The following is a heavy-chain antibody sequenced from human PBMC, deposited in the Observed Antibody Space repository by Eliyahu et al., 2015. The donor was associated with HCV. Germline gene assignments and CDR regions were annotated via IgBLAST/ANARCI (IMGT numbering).Heavy chain of an antibody. D-gene: IGHD2-2*01. CDR2: ITPIFGTA. CDR3: ARGGEEHQLQSRPFDY. Sequence: QVQLVQSGTEVKKPGSSVKVSCKASGGTFSRNAINWVRQAPGQGPEWMGGITPIFGTANYAQKFQDRVTITADESTSTAYMELSSLRSEDTAVYYCARGGEEHQLQSRPFDYWGQGTLVTVSS. CDR1: GGTFSRNA. J-gene: IGHJ4*02. V-gene: IGHV1-69*01.